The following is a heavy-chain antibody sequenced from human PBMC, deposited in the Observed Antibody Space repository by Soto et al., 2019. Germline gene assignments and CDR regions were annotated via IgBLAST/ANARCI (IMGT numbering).Heavy chain of an antibody. CDR3: ARGLGITIFGVVIIGNGYFDY. J-gene: IGHJ4*02. D-gene: IGHD3-3*01. CDR1: GFTFSSYS. CDR2: ISSSSSYI. Sequence: GGSLRLSCAASGFTFSSYSMNWVRRAPGKGLEWVSSISSSSSYIYYADSVKGRFTISRDNAKNSLYLQMNSLRAEDTAVYYCARGLGITIFGVVIIGNGYFDYWGQGTLVTVPQ. V-gene: IGHV3-21*01.